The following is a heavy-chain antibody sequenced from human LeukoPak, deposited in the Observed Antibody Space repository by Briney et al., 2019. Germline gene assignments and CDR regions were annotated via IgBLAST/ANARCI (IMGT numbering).Heavy chain of an antibody. Sequence: GASVKVSCKSSGYTFTDYYMHWVRQATGQGLEWMGWMNPNSGNTGYAQKFQGRVTITRNTSISTAYMELSSLRSEDTAVYYCARGLEEGLRYFAVSPFYYYYYMDVWGKGTTVTVSS. CDR3: ARGLEEGLRYFAVSPFYYYYYMDV. V-gene: IGHV1-8*03. CDR1: GYTFTDYY. CDR2: MNPNSGNT. J-gene: IGHJ6*03. D-gene: IGHD3-9*01.